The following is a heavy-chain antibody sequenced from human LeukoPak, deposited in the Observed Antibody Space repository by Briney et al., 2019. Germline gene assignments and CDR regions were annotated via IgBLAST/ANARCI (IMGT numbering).Heavy chain of an antibody. CDR1: GFTFSSYS. CDR3: ARESGLVATGYYYYYMDV. CDR2: ISSSSSYI. D-gene: IGHD5-12*01. Sequence: GGSLRLSCAASGFTFSSYSMNWVRQAPGKGLEWVSSISSSSSYIYYADSVKGRFTISRDNAKNSLYLQMNSLRAEDTAVYYCARESGLVATGYYYYYMDVWGKGTTVTVSS. V-gene: IGHV3-21*01. J-gene: IGHJ6*03.